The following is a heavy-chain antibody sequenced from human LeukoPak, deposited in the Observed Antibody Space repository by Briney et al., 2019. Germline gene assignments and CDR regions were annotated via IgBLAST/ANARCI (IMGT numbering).Heavy chain of an antibody. CDR3: ARTVTTVVTGVFWYFDL. D-gene: IGHD4-23*01. J-gene: IGHJ2*01. Sequence: PGGSLRLSCAASGFTFSGYGMHWVRQAPGKGLEWVAVISYGGSNKYYPGSVKGRFTISRENAKNSLYLQMNSLRAGDTAVYYCARTVTTVVTGVFWYFDLWGRGTLVTVSS. V-gene: IGHV3-33*08. CDR1: GFTFSGYG. CDR2: ISYGGSNK.